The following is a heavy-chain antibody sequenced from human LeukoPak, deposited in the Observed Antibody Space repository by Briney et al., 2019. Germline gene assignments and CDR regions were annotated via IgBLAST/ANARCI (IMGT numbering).Heavy chain of an antibody. D-gene: IGHD3-22*01. CDR3: ASAGDYYDSSGLDY. Sequence: GGSLRLSCAASGFTFSSYDMNWVRQAPGKGLEWVSSISSSSTYIYYADSVKGRFTISRDNAKNSLYLQMNSLRAEDTAVYYCASAGDYYDSSGLDYWGQGTLVTVSS. CDR1: GFTFSSYD. V-gene: IGHV3-21*01. J-gene: IGHJ4*02. CDR2: ISSSSTYI.